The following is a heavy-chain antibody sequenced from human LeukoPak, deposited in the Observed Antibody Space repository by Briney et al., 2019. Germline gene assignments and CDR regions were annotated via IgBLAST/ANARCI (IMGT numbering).Heavy chain of an antibody. CDR3: ARVAIFGVPPKYFDY. CDR1: GYTFTGYC. CDR2: INPNSGGT. D-gene: IGHD3-3*01. J-gene: IGHJ4*02. V-gene: IGHV1-2*02. Sequence: ASVKVSCKASGYTFTGYCMHWVRQAPGQGLEWMGWINPNSGGTNYAQKFQGRVTMTRDTSISTAYMELSRLRSDDTAVYYCARVAIFGVPPKYFDYWGQGTLVTVSS.